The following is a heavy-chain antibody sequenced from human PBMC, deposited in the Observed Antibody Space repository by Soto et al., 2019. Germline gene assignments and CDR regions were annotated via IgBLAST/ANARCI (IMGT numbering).Heavy chain of an antibody. Sequence: QVQLVESGGGAVQPGRSLRLSCAASGFTFSTYGMHWVRQAPGKGLEWVAGIWYDGSRQYYADSVKGRFTISRDNSKNRLSLYMNSLRAEVTAVYYCATERGAGYSSSWGDSWGQGTLVIVSS. CDR2: IWYDGSRQ. CDR3: ATERGAGYSSSWGDS. J-gene: IGHJ4*02. CDR1: GFTFSTYG. V-gene: IGHV3-33*01. D-gene: IGHD6-13*01.